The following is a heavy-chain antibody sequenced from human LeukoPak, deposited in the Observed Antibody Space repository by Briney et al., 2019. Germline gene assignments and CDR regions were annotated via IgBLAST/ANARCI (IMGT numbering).Heavy chain of an antibody. V-gene: IGHV3-30*18. CDR2: ILYDGSDK. J-gene: IGHJ4*02. CDR3: AKDGVTPKRSPFDY. Sequence: GGSLRLSCAASGFTFRSFGMPWVRQAPGKGLEWVAGILYDGSDKYYTDSVKGRFTISRDNSKNTLYLQMNSLRAEDTAVYHCAKDGVTPKRSPFDYWGQGTLVTVSS. D-gene: IGHD2-21*02. CDR1: GFTFRSFG.